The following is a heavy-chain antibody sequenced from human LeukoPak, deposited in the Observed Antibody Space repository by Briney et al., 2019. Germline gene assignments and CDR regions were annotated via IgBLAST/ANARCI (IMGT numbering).Heavy chain of an antibody. V-gene: IGHV3-23*01. CDR2: ISPSGGST. J-gene: IGHJ4*02. D-gene: IGHD3-10*01. CDR3: AKSGGNRFDC. Sequence: GGSLRLSCAASGFTFSSYAMSWVRQAPGKGLEWVSSISPSGGSTNYADSVKGRFTISRDNSKNTVYLQMNRLRAEDTAVYYCAKSGGNRFDCWGQGTLVTVSS. CDR1: GFTFSSYA.